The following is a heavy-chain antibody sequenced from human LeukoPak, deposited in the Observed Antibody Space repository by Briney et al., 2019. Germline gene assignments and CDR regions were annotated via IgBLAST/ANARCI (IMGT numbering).Heavy chain of an antibody. J-gene: IGHJ4*02. CDR3: ARELIAAAGEIDY. V-gene: IGHV3-21*05. D-gene: IGHD6-13*01. CDR1: GFTFSSYS. Sequence: PGGSLRLSCAASGFTFSSYSMNWVRQAPGKGLEWVSYISSGSGSIYYADSLKGRFTISRDNAKNSLYLQMNSLRAEDTAVYYCARELIAAAGEIDYWGQGTLVTVSS. CDR2: ISSGSGSI.